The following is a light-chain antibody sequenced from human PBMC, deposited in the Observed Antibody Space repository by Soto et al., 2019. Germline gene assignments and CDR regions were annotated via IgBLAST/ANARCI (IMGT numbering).Light chain of an antibody. CDR3: QHYKMYSPWT. J-gene: IGKJ1*01. V-gene: IGKV1-5*01. Sequence: DIQMTQSPSTLSASVGDRVTITCRASQSISHFLAWYQQKPGKVPKLLIYDASNLGSGVPSRFSGSGSGTEFTLTISSLQPDDFATYYCQHYKMYSPWTFGQGTKVEIK. CDR1: QSISHF. CDR2: DAS.